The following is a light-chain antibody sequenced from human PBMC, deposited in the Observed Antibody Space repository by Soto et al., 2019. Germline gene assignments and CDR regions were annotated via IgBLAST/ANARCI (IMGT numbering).Light chain of an antibody. CDR1: QSVGTY. CDR2: DAS. Sequence: EVMLTQSPATLSLSPGERAILSCRASQSVGTYLAWYQQKPGQAPRLLIYDASVRATGTPARFSGSGSGTAFTLTISSLEPEDFALYYCQQRSTWPTFGQGTRLEIK. V-gene: IGKV3-11*01. J-gene: IGKJ5*01. CDR3: QQRSTWPT.